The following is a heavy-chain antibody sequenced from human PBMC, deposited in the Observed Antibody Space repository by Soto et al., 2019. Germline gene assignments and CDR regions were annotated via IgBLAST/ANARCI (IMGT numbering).Heavy chain of an antibody. CDR2: IYYSGST. CDR3: ARHEEGWYFDS. CDR1: RGSISSGTNY. J-gene: IGHJ4*02. Sequence: QLQLQESGPGLVKPSETLSLTCTVSRGSISSGTNYWAWIRQPPGKGLEWIAKIYYSGSTFYNPSLKSRVTISLDTSKNQFSLKLRSVTAADTAVYYCARHEEGWYFDSWGQGTLVTVSS. V-gene: IGHV4-39*01.